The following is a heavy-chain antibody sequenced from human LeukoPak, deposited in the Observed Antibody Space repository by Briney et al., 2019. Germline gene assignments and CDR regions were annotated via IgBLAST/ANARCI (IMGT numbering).Heavy chain of an antibody. CDR3: AREGSYVPDY. V-gene: IGHV3-7*01. Sequence: GGSLRLSCAASGFTFNTYWMSWVRQAPGKGLEWVANIRQDGSETYYVDSVKGRFTISRDNAKNSLYLQMNSLRAEDTAVYYCAREGSYVPDYWGQGTLVTVSS. CDR1: GFTFNTYW. J-gene: IGHJ4*02. CDR2: IRQDGSET. D-gene: IGHD2-15*01.